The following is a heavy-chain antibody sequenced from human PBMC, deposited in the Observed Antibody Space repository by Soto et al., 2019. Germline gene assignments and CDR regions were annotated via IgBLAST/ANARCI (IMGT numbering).Heavy chain of an antibody. CDR1: GFTFSSYA. Sequence: EVQLLESGGGLVRPGGSLRLSCAASGFTFSSYAMSWVRQAPGKGLEWVSAISGSGGSTYYADSVKGRFTISRDNSKNTLYLQVNSLRAEDTAVYYCAKDEGYCSSTSCRGSFDPWGQGTLVTVCS. V-gene: IGHV3-23*01. CDR2: ISGSGGST. J-gene: IGHJ5*02. CDR3: AKDEGYCSSTSCRGSFDP. D-gene: IGHD2-2*01.